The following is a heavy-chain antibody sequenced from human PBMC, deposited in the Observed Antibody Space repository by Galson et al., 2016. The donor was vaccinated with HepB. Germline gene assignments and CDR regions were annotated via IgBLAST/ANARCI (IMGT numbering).Heavy chain of an antibody. Sequence: SLRLSCAASEFPFSTYGMHWVRQAPGKGLEWVSAISYDGSLKYYADSVKGRFTISRDKSKNTLQLQMNSLRAEDTAVYYCVKPNTAGPSSYLDSWGQGTLVTVSS. CDR3: VKPNTAGPSSYLDS. J-gene: IGHJ4*02. CDR2: ISYDGSLK. D-gene: IGHD5-18*01. CDR1: EFPFSTYG. V-gene: IGHV3-30*18.